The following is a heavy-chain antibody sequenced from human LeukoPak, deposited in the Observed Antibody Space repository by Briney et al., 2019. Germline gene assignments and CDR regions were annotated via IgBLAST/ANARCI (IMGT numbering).Heavy chain of an antibody. CDR3: ARVYGIAARPSYIDY. CDR2: IIPIFGTA. J-gene: IGHJ4*02. D-gene: IGHD6-6*01. Sequence: SVKVSCKASGGTFSSYAISWVRQAPGQGLEWMGGIIPIFGTANYAQKFQGRVTITADESTSTAYMELSSLRSEDTAVYYCARVYGIAARPSYIDYWGQGTLVTVSS. V-gene: IGHV1-69*13. CDR1: GGTFSSYA.